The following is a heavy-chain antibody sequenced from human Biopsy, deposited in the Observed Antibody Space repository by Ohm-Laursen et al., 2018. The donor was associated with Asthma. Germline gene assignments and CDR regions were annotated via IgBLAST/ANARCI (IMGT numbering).Heavy chain of an antibody. D-gene: IGHD3-16*01. J-gene: IGHJ2*01. CDR3: ARIKIRIGAGTDRYFDL. CDR1: GYPFTDYY. CDR2: IDPNSGGT. Sequence: VASVKVSCKASGYPFTDYYVHWVRQAPGQGLEWMGRIDPNSGGTNYAQKFLGRVTMARDTSVNTVFMVLSRLRSDDTAVYYCARIKIRIGAGTDRYFDLWGRGTLVTVSS. V-gene: IGHV1-2*06.